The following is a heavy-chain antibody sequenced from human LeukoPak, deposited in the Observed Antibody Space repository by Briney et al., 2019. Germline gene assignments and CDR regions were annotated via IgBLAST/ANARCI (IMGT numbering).Heavy chain of an antibody. CDR3: ANPFYGSGPRGY. CDR1: GFTLSTYD. CDR2: ISASRGSS. V-gene: IGHV3-23*01. D-gene: IGHD3-10*01. Sequence: QPGWSLSLSRAASGFTLSTYDMTGVRQAPGKGLEWVSAISASRGSSYYADSVKGRFTISRDNSKNTLYLQMNSLRAEDTAIYYCANPFYGSGPRGYWGQGTLVTVSS. J-gene: IGHJ4*02.